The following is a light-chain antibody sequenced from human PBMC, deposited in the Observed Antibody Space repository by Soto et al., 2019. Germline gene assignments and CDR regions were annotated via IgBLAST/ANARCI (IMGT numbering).Light chain of an antibody. V-gene: IGLV2-14*01. CDR2: EVS. J-gene: IGLJ1*01. Sequence: QSALTQPASVSASPGQSITISCTGTSSDVGYYNYVSWYQQHPGKAPKLMIYEVSNRPSGVSNRFSGSKSGNTASLTISGLQTEDEADYYCSSYTTRSTRVFGTGTKV. CDR1: SSDVGYYNY. CDR3: SSYTTRSTRV.